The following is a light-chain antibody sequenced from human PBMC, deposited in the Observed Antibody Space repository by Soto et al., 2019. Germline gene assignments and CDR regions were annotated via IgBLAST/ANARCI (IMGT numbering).Light chain of an antibody. CDR3: SSYTSSSTYV. J-gene: IGLJ1*01. Sequence: QSVLTQPPSSSGSPGQSVTISYTGTSSDVGGYNYVSWYQQHPGKAPKLMIYDVSNRPSGVSNRFSGSKSGNTASLTISGLQAEDEADYYCSSYTSSSTYVFGTGTKVTV. V-gene: IGLV2-14*01. CDR1: SSDVGGYNY. CDR2: DVS.